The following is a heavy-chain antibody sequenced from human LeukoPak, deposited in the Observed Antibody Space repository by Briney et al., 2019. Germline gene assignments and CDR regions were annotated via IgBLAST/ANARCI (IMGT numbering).Heavy chain of an antibody. CDR2: INQSGST. V-gene: IGHV4-34*01. CDR1: GGSFSGYY. Sequence: SETLSLTCAVYGGSFSGYYWSWIRXPPGKGLEWIGEINQSGSTNYNPYLKSRVTISVDTSKSQFSLKLSYVTAADTAVYYCARERVLYYDILTGYRNDAFDIWGQGTMVTVSS. CDR3: ARERVLYYDILTGYRNDAFDI. D-gene: IGHD3-9*01. J-gene: IGHJ3*02.